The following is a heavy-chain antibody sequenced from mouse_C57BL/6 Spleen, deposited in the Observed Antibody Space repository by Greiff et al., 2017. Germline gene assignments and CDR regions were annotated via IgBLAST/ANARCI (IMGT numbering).Heavy chain of an antibody. CDR3: ARIPYYYGSSLYFDD. CDR1: GFTFSDYY. V-gene: IGHV5-16*01. CDR2: INYDGSST. J-gene: IGHJ2*01. Sequence: EVKVVESEGGLVQPGSSMKLSCTASGFTFSDYYMAWVRQVPEKGLEWVANINYDGSSTYYLDSLKSRFIISRDNAKNILYLQMSSLKSEDTATYYCARIPYYYGSSLYFDDWGQGTTLTVAS. D-gene: IGHD1-1*01.